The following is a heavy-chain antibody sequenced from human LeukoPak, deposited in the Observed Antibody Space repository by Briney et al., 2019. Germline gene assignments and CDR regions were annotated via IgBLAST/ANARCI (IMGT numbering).Heavy chain of an antibody. D-gene: IGHD3-10*01. CDR2: INPSGGST. CDR1: GYTFTSYY. CDR3: ATLWFGELPFYFDY. J-gene: IGHJ4*02. Sequence: EASVTVSCKASGYTFTSYYMHWVRQAPGQGLEWMGIINPSGGSTSYAQKFQGRVTMTRDTSTSTAYMELSSLRSEDTAVYYCATLWFGELPFYFDYWGQGTLVTVSS. V-gene: IGHV1-46*01.